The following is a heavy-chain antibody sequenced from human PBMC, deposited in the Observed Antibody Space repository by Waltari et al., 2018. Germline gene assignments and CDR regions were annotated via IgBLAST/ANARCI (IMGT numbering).Heavy chain of an antibody. CDR3: ARDREATYNVYYYYMDV. V-gene: IGHV1-2*02. D-gene: IGHD1-1*01. CDR2: INPNSGDT. J-gene: IGHJ6*03. Sequence: QVQLVQSGAEVKEPGASVKVSCKASGYTFTAHHITWMRQAPGQGLEWMGWINPNSGDTNNAQKFEGRVTMTRDTSISTAYMELSRLRSDDTAMYYCARDREATYNVYYYYMDVWGKGTTVTVSS. CDR1: GYTFTAHH.